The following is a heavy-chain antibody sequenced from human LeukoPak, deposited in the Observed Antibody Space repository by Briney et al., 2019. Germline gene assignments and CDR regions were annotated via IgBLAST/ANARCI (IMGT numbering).Heavy chain of an antibody. CDR2: IHYSGST. V-gene: IGHV4-59*12. J-gene: IGHJ3*02. CDR3: ARGEKWDLHSFDM. Sequence: SETLSLTCIVSGGSIRSYYWSWIRQPPGKGLEWIGYIHYSGSTNYNPSLKSRVTISVDTSKNQFSLKVTSVTAADTAVYYCARGEKWDLHSFDMWGQGTVVTVSS. CDR1: GGSIRSYY. D-gene: IGHD1-26*01.